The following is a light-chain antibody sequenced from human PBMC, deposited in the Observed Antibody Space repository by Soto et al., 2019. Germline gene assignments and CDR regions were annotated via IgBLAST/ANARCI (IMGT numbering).Light chain of an antibody. CDR2: GAS. CDR3: QQYDRSPYT. CDR1: QSVSKNN. V-gene: IGKV3-20*01. J-gene: IGKJ2*01. Sequence: EIVLTQSPGTLSLSPGERGTLSCRASQSVSKNNLAWYQQKPGPAPRLLIYGASNRAPGIPDRFSGSGSGTDFTLTISRLEPEDFAVYYCQQYDRSPYTFDQGTKLEIK.